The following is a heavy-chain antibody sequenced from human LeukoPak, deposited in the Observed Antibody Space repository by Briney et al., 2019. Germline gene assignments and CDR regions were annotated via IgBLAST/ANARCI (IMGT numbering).Heavy chain of an antibody. Sequence: HPGGSLRLSCAASGFTVSSNYMSWVRQAPGKGLEWVSVIYSGGSTYYADSVKGRFTISRDNAKNSLYLQMNSLRAEDTAVYYCARDTVVVPAAFDYWGQGTLVTVSS. J-gene: IGHJ4*02. CDR2: IYSGGST. D-gene: IGHD2-2*01. CDR3: ARDTVVVPAAFDY. V-gene: IGHV3-53*01. CDR1: GFTVSSNY.